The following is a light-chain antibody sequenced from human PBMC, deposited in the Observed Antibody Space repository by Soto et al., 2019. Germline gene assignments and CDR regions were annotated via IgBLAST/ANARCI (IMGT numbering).Light chain of an antibody. CDR1: SSDVGGYNF. Sequence: QSALTQPPSASGSPGQSITISCTGTSSDVGGYNFVSWYQQHPGIAPKLMIYEVSKRPSGVPDRFAGSKSGNTASLTVSGLQADDEADYYCTSYAGSNIPVVFGGGTKLTVL. CDR3: TSYAGSNIPVV. CDR2: EVS. J-gene: IGLJ2*01. V-gene: IGLV2-8*01.